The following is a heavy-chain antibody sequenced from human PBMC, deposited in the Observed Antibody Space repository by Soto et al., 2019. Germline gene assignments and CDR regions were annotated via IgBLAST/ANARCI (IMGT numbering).Heavy chain of an antibody. J-gene: IGHJ4*02. CDR1: GVSLSTSGVG. Sequence: QITLKESGPTLVKPTQTLTLTCTFSGVSLSTSGVGVGWIRQPPGKALEWLALIYWDDDKRYSPSLKNRLTITKDTSKNHVVLTMTNMDHVDTDTYYCAHSIDGYNFFDSWGQGNLGTVSS. CDR3: AHSIDGYNFFDS. CDR2: IYWDDDK. D-gene: IGHD5-12*01. V-gene: IGHV2-5*02.